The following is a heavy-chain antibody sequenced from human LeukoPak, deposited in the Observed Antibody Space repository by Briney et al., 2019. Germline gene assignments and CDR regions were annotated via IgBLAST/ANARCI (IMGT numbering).Heavy chain of an antibody. J-gene: IGHJ4*02. D-gene: IGHD2-21*02. CDR3: ARDWGSDEAIDY. V-gene: IGHV3-33*01. CDR1: GFTFSSYG. CDR2: IWHDGRNK. Sequence: GGSLRLSCAASGFTFSSYGIHWVCQAPGKGLEWVAVIWHDGRNKYYADSVKGRFTISRDNSKNTVLLQMNSLRAEDTAIYYCARDWGSDEAIDYWGQGTLVTVSS.